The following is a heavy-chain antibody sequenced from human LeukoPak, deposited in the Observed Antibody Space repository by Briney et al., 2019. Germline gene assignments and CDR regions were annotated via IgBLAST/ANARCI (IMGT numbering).Heavy chain of an antibody. J-gene: IGHJ4*02. CDR3: ARSNYYDSSGYYPPEFDY. CDR1: GYTFTSYA. Sequence: ASVKVSCKASGYTFTSYAMHWVRQAPGQRLEWMGWINAGNGNTKYSQKFQGRVTITRDTSASTAYMELSSLRSEDTAVYYCARSNYYDSSGYYPPEFDYWGQGTLVTVSS. V-gene: IGHV1-3*01. D-gene: IGHD3-22*01. CDR2: INAGNGNT.